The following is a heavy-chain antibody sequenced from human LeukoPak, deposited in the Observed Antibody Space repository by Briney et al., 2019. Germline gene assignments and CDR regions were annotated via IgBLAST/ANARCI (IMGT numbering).Heavy chain of an antibody. CDR2: TYYRSKWYN. J-gene: IGHJ4*02. V-gene: IGHV6-1*01. D-gene: IGHD7-27*01. CDR3: ARDRTGDLYTDY. Sequence: SQTLSLTCAISGDSVSSNSAVWNWIRQSPSRGLEWLGRTYYRSKWYNNYAIFVKSRITINSDTSKNQFSLQLNSVTPEDTAVYYCARDRTGDLYTDYWGQGTLVTVSS. CDR1: GDSVSSNSAV.